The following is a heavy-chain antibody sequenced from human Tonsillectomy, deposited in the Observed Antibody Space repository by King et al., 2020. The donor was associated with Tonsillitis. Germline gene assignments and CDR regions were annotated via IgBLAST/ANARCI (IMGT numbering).Heavy chain of an antibody. CDR2: IYSSGST. CDR3: ARDGGLCGGDCYGGFDS. J-gene: IGHJ4*02. V-gene: IGHV4-4*08. CDR1: GGSISNYY. Sequence: PLQESGPGLVKPLETLSLTCTVSGGSISNYYWSWIRQPPGKGLEWIGYIYSSGSTNYNPSLESRVTISVDTSENHFSLSLSSVTDADTAMYYCARDGGLCGGDCYGGFDSWGPGTLVTVSS. D-gene: IGHD2-21*01.